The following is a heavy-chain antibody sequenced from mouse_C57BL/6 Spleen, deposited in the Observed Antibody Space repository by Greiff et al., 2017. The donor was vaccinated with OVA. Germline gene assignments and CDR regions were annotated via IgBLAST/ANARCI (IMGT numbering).Heavy chain of an antibody. CDR2: IRSKSNNYAT. D-gene: IGHD1-1*01. CDR1: GFSFNTYA. Sequence: EVQGVESGGGLVQPKGSLKLSCAASGFSFNTYAMNWVRQAPGKGLEWVARIRSKSNNYATYYADSVKDRFTISRDDSESMLYLQMNNLKTEDTAMYYCVRQGDYGSSYAWFAYWGQGTLVTVSA. V-gene: IGHV10-1*01. CDR3: VRQGDYGSSYAWFAY. J-gene: IGHJ3*01.